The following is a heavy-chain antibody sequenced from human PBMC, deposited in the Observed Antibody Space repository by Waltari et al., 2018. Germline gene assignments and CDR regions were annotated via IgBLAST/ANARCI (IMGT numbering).Heavy chain of an antibody. J-gene: IGHJ3*02. CDR2: IYSGGST. Sequence: EVQLVETGGGLIQTGGSLRLSCASHGFTVSVDSLSWVRQAPGKGLEWVSVIYSGGSTYYADSVKGRFTISRDNSKNTLYLQMNSLRAEDTAVYYCAREGIGLRAFDIWGQGTMVTVSS. D-gene: IGHD3-16*01. CDR1: GFTVSVDS. V-gene: IGHV3-53*02. CDR3: AREGIGLRAFDI.